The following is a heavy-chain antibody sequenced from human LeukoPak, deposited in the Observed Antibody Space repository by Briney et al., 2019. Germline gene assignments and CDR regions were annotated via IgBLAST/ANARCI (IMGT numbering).Heavy chain of an antibody. CDR2: ISAYNGNT. Sequence: ASVKVSCKACGYTFTSYGISWVRQAPGQGLEWMGWISAYNGNTNYAQKLQGRVTITTDTSTSTAYMELRSLRSDDTAVYYCARGAQRFDWLYRGESDYWGQGTLVTVSS. V-gene: IGHV1-18*04. J-gene: IGHJ4*02. CDR3: ARGAQRFDWLYRGESDY. CDR1: GYTFTSYG. D-gene: IGHD3-9*01.